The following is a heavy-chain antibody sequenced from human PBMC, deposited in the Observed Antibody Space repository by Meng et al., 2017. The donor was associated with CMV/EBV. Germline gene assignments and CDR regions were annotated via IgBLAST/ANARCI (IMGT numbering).Heavy chain of an antibody. Sequence: VQPTEACPGLVKPSQTLSLTCSVSGGSISSGDYNWSWIRQPPGKGLEWIGYIYYSGTTYYNPSLESRVTISVDTSKNQFSLNLSSVTAADTAVYYCARLSGSGTTSTGYHYAFDSWGQGTLVTVSS. V-gene: IGHV4-30-4*08. CDR1: GGSISSGDYN. D-gene: IGHD3-22*01. CDR2: IYYSGTT. CDR3: ARLSGSGTTSTGYHYAFDS. J-gene: IGHJ4*02.